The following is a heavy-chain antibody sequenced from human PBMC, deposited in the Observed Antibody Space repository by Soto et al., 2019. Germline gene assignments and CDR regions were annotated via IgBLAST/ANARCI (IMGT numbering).Heavy chain of an antibody. D-gene: IGHD6-19*01. CDR1: GWSFTGYY. CDR2: INHSGVT. CDR3: ARFSGSYYYAMDV. Sequence: SETLSLTCAVHGWSFTGYYWSWIRQPPGKGLEWIGEINHSGVTNYKPSLKRRVTISVDTSKNQFSLQLKSVTAADTALYYCARFSGSYYYAMDVWGQGSTVT. V-gene: IGHV4-34*01. J-gene: IGHJ6*02.